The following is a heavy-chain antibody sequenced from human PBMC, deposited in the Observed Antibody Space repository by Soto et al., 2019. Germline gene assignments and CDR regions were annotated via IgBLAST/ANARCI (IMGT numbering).Heavy chain of an antibody. CDR2: IYYSGST. V-gene: IGHV4-31*03. J-gene: IGHJ4*02. CDR1: GGSSSSGGYC. Sequence: SETLSLTCTVSGGSSSSGGYCWSWIRQHPGKGLEWIGYIYYSGSTYYNPSLKSRVTISVDTSKNQFSLKLSSVTAADTAVYYCAGIYSGSPGGTLRNWGQGTLVTVSS. D-gene: IGHD1-26*01. CDR3: AGIYSGSPGGTLRN.